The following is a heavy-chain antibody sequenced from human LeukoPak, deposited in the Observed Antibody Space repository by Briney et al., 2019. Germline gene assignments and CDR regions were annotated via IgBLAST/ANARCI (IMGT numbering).Heavy chain of an antibody. D-gene: IGHD6-13*01. Sequence: SETLSLTCTVSGGSISSYYWSWIRQPPGKGLEWIGYIYYSGSTYYNPSLKSRVTISVDTSKNQFSLKLSSVTAADTAVYYCARAAAAGNKGIDYWGQGTLVTVSS. J-gene: IGHJ4*02. CDR2: IYYSGST. CDR3: ARAAAAGNKGIDY. V-gene: IGHV4-59*08. CDR1: GGSISSYY.